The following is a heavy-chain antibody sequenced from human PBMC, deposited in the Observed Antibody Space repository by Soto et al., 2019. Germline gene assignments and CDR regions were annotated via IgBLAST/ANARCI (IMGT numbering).Heavy chain of an antibody. V-gene: IGHV1-69*12. Sequence: QVQLVQSGAEVKKPGSSVKVSCKASGGTFSSYAISWVRQAPGQGLEWMGVIIPIFGTANYAQKFQGRVTITADESTSTAYMELSSLRSEDTAVYYCARDHGDYDRYYYYGMDVWGQGTTVTVSS. CDR2: IIPIFGTA. CDR3: ARDHGDYDRYYYYGMDV. J-gene: IGHJ6*02. CDR1: GGTFSSYA. D-gene: IGHD4-17*01.